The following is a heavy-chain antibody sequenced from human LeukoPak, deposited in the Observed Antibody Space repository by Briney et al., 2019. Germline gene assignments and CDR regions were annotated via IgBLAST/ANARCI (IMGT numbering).Heavy chain of an antibody. CDR1: GFTFSSYW. CDR3: ARDSGTDIVATTGQEY. D-gene: IGHD5-12*01. CDR2: INSDGSST. Sequence: PGGSLRLSCAASGFTFSSYWMHWVRQAPGKGLVWVSRINSDGSSTSYADSVKGRFTISRDNAKNSLYLQMNSLRAEDTAVYYCARDSGTDIVATTGQEYWGQGTLVTVSS. J-gene: IGHJ4*02. V-gene: IGHV3-74*01.